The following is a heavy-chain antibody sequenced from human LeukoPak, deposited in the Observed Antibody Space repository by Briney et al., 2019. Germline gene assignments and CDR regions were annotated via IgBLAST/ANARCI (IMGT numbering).Heavy chain of an antibody. CDR2: INPNSGGT. Sequence: GASVKVSCKASGYTFTGYYMHWVRQAPGQGLEWMGWINPNSGGTNYAQKLQGRVTMTTDTSTSTAYMELRSLRSDDTAVYYCARCGAYYYDSSGYYEGDYWGQGTLVTVSS. J-gene: IGHJ4*02. D-gene: IGHD3-22*01. CDR1: GYTFTGYY. V-gene: IGHV1-2*02. CDR3: ARCGAYYYDSSGYYEGDY.